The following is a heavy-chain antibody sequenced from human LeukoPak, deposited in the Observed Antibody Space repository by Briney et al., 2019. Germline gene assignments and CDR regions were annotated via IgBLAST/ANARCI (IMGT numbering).Heavy chain of an antibody. CDR1: GYTFTDFG. V-gene: IGHV1-2*02. Sequence: GASVKVSCKASGYTFTDFGISWVRQAPGQGLEWMGWITPSDGANYAQKFQGRVTMTRDTSMSTAYMDLNRLTSDDTAVYFCARDRYGDGFAHFDYWGQGTLVTVSS. CDR3: ARDRYGDGFAHFDY. CDR2: ITPSDGA. D-gene: IGHD5-24*01. J-gene: IGHJ4*02.